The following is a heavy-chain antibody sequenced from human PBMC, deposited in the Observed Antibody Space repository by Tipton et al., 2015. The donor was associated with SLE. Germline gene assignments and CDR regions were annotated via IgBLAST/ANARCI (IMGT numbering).Heavy chain of an antibody. Sequence: SLRLSCAASGFTFSDHYMDWVRQAPGKGLEWLGRSRNKANKYTTEYAASVRGRFTVSRDDWKNSLNLQMNSLKIEDTGVYYCARVNTATTYNLDSWGQGTMVTVSP. CDR2: SRNKANKYTT. V-gene: IGHV3-72*01. J-gene: IGHJ4*02. CDR3: ARVNTATTYNLDS. CDR1: GFTFSDHY. D-gene: IGHD4-17*01.